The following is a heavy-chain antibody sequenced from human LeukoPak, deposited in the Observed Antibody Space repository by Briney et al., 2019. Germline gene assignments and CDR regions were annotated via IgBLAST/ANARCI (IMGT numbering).Heavy chain of an antibody. D-gene: IGHD1-1*01. CDR2: IKQDGSGK. Sequence: HPGGSLRLSCAASGFTFSSYWMSWVRQAPGKGLEWVANIKQDGSGKYYVDSVKGRFTISRDNAKNSLYLQMNSLRAEDTAVYYCARVYHSTTGTTQDYWGQGTLVTVSS. V-gene: IGHV3-7*01. CDR1: GFTFSSYW. CDR3: ARVYHSTTGTTQDY. J-gene: IGHJ4*02.